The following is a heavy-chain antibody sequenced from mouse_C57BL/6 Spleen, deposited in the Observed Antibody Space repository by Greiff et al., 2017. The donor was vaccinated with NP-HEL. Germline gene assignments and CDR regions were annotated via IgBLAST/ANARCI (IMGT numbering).Heavy chain of an antibody. CDR2: IYPGSGST. CDR3: EAYYSIQYYFDY. V-gene: IGHV1-55*01. CDR1: GYTFTSYW. D-gene: IGHD2-5*01. Sequence: QVQLQQPGAELVKPGASVKMSCKASGYTFTSYWITWVKQRPGQGLEWIGDIYPGSGSTNYKEKFKSKATLTVDTSSSTAYMQLSSLTSEDSAVYYCEAYYSIQYYFDYWGQGTTLTVSS. J-gene: IGHJ2*01.